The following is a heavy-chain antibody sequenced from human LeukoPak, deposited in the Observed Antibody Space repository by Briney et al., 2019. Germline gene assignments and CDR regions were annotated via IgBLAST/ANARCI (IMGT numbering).Heavy chain of an antibody. Sequence: SQTLSLTCAISGDSVSSNSAAWNWIRQSPSRGLEWLGRTYYRSKWYNDYAVSVKSRITINPDTSKNQFSLQLNSVTPEDTAVYYCARTCEHEYSSLNWFDPWGQGTLVTVSS. J-gene: IGHJ5*02. V-gene: IGHV6-1*01. D-gene: IGHD6-6*01. CDR1: GDSVSSNSAA. CDR2: TYYRSKWYN. CDR3: ARTCEHEYSSLNWFDP.